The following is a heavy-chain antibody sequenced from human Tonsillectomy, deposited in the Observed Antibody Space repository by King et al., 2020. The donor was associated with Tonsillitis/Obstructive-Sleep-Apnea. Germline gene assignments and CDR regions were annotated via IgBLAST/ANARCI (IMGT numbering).Heavy chain of an antibody. CDR2: IWFDGSNR. D-gene: IGHD1-26*01. CDR1: RFTFRTYG. Sequence: VQLVESGGGVVQPGRSLRLSCAASRFTFRTYGMHWVRQAPGKGLEWIAVIWFDGSNRYYADSVKGRFTISRDNSKNTLYLQMNSLRADDTAVYYCARAAIVGATDAFDIWGQGTMVTVSS. V-gene: IGHV3-33*01. CDR3: ARAAIVGATDAFDI. J-gene: IGHJ3*02.